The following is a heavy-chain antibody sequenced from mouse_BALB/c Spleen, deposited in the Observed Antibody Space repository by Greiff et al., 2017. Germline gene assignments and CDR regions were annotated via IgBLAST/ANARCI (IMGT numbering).Heavy chain of an antibody. CDR2: INSNGGST. V-gene: IGHV5-6-3*01. CDR1: GFTFSSYG. J-gene: IGHJ4*01. Sequence: EVKLVESGGGLVQPGGSLKLSCAASGFTFSSYGMSWVRQTPDKRLELVATINSNGGSTYYPDSVKGRFTISRDNAKNTLYLQMSSLKSEDTAMYYCARHLGTFYAMDYWGQGTSVTVSS. CDR3: ARHLGTFYAMDY. D-gene: IGHD4-1*01.